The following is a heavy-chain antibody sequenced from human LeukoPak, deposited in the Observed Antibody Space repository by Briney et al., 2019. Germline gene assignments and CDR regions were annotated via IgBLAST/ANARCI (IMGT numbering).Heavy chain of an antibody. CDR1: GFTFSSYG. Sequence: GGSLRLSCAASGFTFSSYGMHGVRQAPGKGLEWVAVISYDGSNKYYADCVKGRFTISRDNSKNTLYLQMNSLRAEDTAVYYCANNNRYLTSPPGGYWGQGTLVTVSS. CDR2: ISYDGSNK. CDR3: ANNNRYLTSPPGGY. J-gene: IGHJ4*02. D-gene: IGHD1-14*01. V-gene: IGHV3-30*18.